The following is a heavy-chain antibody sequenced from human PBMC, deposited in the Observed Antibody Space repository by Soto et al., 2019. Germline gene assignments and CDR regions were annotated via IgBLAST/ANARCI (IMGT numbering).Heavy chain of an antibody. CDR1: GYTFTSYD. D-gene: IGHD3-3*01. CDR3: ARAPRDFWSGYYAFDI. J-gene: IGHJ3*02. CDR2: MNPNSSNT. Sequence: ASVKVSCKASGYTFTSYDINWVRQATRQGLEWMGWMNPNSSNTGYAQKFQGRVTMTRNTSISTAYMELSSLRSEDTAVYYCARAPRDFWSGYYAFDIWGQGTMVT. V-gene: IGHV1-8*01.